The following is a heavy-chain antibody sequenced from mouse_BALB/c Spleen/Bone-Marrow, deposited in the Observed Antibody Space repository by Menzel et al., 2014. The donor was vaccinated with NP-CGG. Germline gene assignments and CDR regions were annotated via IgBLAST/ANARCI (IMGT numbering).Heavy chain of an antibody. J-gene: IGHJ2*01. CDR1: GYAFSIYW. CDR3: ARGGISIDY. CDR2: IYPGDDDT. V-gene: IGHV1-80*01. Sequence: VKLMESGAELVRPGPSVKISCKASGYAFSIYWMNWVKQRPGQGLEWIGQIYPGDDDTDYNGKFKGKATLTADRSSSTAYMQLNSLTSEDSAVYFCARGGISIDYWGQGTTLTVSS.